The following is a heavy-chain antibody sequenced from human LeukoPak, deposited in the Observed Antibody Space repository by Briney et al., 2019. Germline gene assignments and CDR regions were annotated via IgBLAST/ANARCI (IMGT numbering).Heavy chain of an antibody. D-gene: IGHD3-3*01. J-gene: IGHJ2*01. CDR2: INSDGSST. Sequence: GGSLRLSCAASGFTFSSYWMHWVRQAPGKGLVWVSRINSDGSSTSYADSVKGRFTISRDNAKNTLYLQMNSLRAEDTAVYYCASGLEVYWYFDLWGRGTLVTVSS. CDR1: GFTFSSYW. CDR3: ASGLEVYWYFDL. V-gene: IGHV3-74*01.